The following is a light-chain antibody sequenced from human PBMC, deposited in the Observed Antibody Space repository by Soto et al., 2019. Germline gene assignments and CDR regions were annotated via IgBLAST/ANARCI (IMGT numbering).Light chain of an antibody. V-gene: IGKV1-5*01. CDR2: HVS. Sequence: DIQMTQSPSTLSASVGDRVTITCRASQSINNWLAWYQQKPGKAPKVLIYHVSSLESGVPSRFSGSGSGTEFNLTISNLQPDDFATYYCLHYNIESRTFGQGTKVEI. J-gene: IGKJ1*01. CDR1: QSINNW. CDR3: LHYNIESRT.